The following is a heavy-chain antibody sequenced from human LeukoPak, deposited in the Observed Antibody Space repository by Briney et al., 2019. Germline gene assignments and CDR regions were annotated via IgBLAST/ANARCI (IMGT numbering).Heavy chain of an antibody. Sequence: ASVKVSCKASGYTFTSYYMHWVRQAPGQGLEWMGIINPSGGSTSYAQKFQGRVTMTRDTSTSTVYMELSSLRSEDTAVYYCAREGCSGGNCYSEFYYFGMDVWGQGTTVTVSS. V-gene: IGHV1-46*01. CDR1: GYTFTSYY. CDR3: AREGCSGGNCYSEFYYFGMDV. D-gene: IGHD2-15*01. CDR2: INPSGGST. J-gene: IGHJ6*02.